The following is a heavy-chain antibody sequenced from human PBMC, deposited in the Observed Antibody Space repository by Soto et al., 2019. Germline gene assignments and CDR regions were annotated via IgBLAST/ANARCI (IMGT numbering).Heavy chain of an antibody. CDR1: GGSISSGGYY. CDR3: ARAPYGDYVLDYYYGMDV. J-gene: IGHJ6*02. D-gene: IGHD4-17*01. CDR2: IYYSGST. Sequence: SETLSLTCTVSGGSISSGGYYWSWIRQHPGKGLEWIGYIYYSGSTYYNPSLKSRVTISVDTSKNQFSLKLSSVTAAGTAVYYCARAPYGDYVLDYYYGMDVWGQGTTVTVSS. V-gene: IGHV4-31*03.